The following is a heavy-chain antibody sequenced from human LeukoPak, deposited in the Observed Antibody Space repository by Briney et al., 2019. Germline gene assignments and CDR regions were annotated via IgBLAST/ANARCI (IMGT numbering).Heavy chain of an antibody. J-gene: IGHJ4*02. V-gene: IGHV1-2*02. CDR2: INPNSGGT. CDR1: GYIFTGYY. D-gene: IGHD3-22*01. Sequence: GASVKVSCKASGYIFTGYYMHWVRQAPGQGLEWMGWINPNSGGTKYAQKFQGRVTLTRDTSISTAYMELSSLRSDETAVYYCARDTYYYDTSGYPYYFDYWGQGTLVTVSS. CDR3: ARDTYYYDTSGYPYYFDY.